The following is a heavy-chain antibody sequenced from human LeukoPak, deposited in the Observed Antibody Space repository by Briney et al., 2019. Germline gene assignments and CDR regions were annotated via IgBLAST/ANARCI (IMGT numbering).Heavy chain of an antibody. J-gene: IGHJ4*02. D-gene: IGHD6-13*01. Sequence: PSETLSLTCTVSGGSISSYYWSWIRQPPGKGLEWIGYIYYSGSTNYNPSLKSRVTISVDTSKNQFSLKLSSVTAADTAVYYCARASVIHAAVDYWGQGTVVTVSS. CDR1: GGSISSYY. CDR3: ARASVIHAAVDY. CDR2: IYYSGST. V-gene: IGHV4-59*01.